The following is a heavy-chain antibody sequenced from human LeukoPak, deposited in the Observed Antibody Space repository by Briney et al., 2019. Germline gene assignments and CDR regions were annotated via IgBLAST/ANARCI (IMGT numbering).Heavy chain of an antibody. Sequence: GGSLRLSCAASGLTFSSYAMSWVRHAPGKGLEWVSSISCSGSSTYYADSVKGRFTISRDNSKNTLYLQMNSLRAEDTALYYCAKRDGYNSNPLKDWGQGTLVTVSS. CDR1: GLTFSSYA. J-gene: IGHJ4*02. D-gene: IGHD5-24*01. CDR3: AKRDGYNSNPLKD. CDR2: ISCSGSST. V-gene: IGHV3-23*01.